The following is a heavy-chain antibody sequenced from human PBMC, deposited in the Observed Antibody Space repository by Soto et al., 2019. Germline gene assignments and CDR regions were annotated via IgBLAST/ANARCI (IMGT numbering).Heavy chain of an antibody. CDR2: IYTSGST. Sequence: XETLSLTCTVCGGSISSYYWSWIRQPAGKGLEWIGRIYTSGSTNYNPSLKSRVTMSVDTSKNQSSLKLSSVTAADTAVYYCARDFLYCSSTSCYTFDHWGQGALFTVSS. D-gene: IGHD2-2*02. CDR1: GGSISSYY. J-gene: IGHJ5*02. V-gene: IGHV4-4*07. CDR3: ARDFLYCSSTSCYTFDH.